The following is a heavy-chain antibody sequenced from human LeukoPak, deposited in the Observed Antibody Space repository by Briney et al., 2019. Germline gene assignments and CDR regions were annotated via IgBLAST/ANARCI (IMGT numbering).Heavy chain of an antibody. D-gene: IGHD3-22*01. J-gene: IGHJ4*02. V-gene: IGHV3-23*01. CDR3: AKTIVSSGWNYFDY. CDR1: GFTFTSYT. Sequence: PGGSLRLSCVTSGFTFTSYTMSWVRQAPGKGLEWVSSVSGSDSRTYYADSVKGRFTISRDNSKNTLYLQMSSLRAEDTALYYCAKTIVSSGWNYFDYWGQGTLVTVSS. CDR2: VSGSDSRT.